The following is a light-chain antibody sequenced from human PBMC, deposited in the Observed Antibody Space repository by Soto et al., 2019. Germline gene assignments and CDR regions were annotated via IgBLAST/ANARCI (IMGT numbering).Light chain of an antibody. CDR1: QSVSSSY. Sequence: EIVLTQSPGTLSLSPGERATLSCRASQSVSSSYLAWYQQKPGQAPRLLIYGASSRATGIPDRFSGSGSGTDFTLTISRLEPEDFAVYYCQHYGSSRWTFGQGTKLEIK. CDR3: QHYGSSRWT. CDR2: GAS. J-gene: IGKJ1*01. V-gene: IGKV3-20*01.